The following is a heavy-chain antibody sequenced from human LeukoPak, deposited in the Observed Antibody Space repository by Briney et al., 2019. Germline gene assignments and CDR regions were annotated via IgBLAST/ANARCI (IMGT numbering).Heavy chain of an antibody. V-gene: IGHV4-4*02. Sequence: SGTLSLTCAVSGGSISSSNWWSWIRQPPGKGLEWIGYIYYSGSTNYNPSLKSRVTISVDTSKNQFSLKLSSVTAADTAVYYCARDRDSAFDIWGQGTMVTVSS. CDR1: GGSISSSNW. CDR2: IYYSGST. J-gene: IGHJ3*02. CDR3: ARDRDSAFDI.